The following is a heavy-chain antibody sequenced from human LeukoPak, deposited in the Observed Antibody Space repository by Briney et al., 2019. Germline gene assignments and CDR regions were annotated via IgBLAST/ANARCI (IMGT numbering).Heavy chain of an antibody. CDR3: ARLRQRLYYFDY. V-gene: IGHV3-30-3*01. J-gene: IGHJ4*02. CDR1: GFTLSSYA. Sequence: GGSLRLSCAASGFTLSSYAMHWVRQAPGKGLEWVAVISYDGSNKYYADSVKGRFTISRDNSKNTLYLQMNSLRAEDTAVYYCARLRQRLYYFDYWGQGTLVTVSS. CDR2: ISYDGSNK. D-gene: IGHD6-25*01.